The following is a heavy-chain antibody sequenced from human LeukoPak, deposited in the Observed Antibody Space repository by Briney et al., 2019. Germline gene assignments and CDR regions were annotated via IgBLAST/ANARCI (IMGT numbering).Heavy chain of an antibody. CDR3: ARIKEYGFDI. V-gene: IGHV3-7*01. CDR1: GFTFSTYG. D-gene: IGHD3-10*01. CDR2: IKDDGSEK. J-gene: IGHJ3*02. Sequence: GRSLRLSCTASGFTFSTYGIHWVRQAPGKGPEWVANIKDDGSEKYYLDSVKGRFTISRDNAKNSLYLQMNSLRAEDTAVYSCARIKEYGFDIWGQGTMVTVSS.